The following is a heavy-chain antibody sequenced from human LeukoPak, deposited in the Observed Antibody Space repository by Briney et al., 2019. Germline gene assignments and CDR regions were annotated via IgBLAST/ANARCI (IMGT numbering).Heavy chain of an antibody. D-gene: IGHD3-22*01. V-gene: IGHV4-38-2*01. CDR2: IYHSGST. Sequence: PSETLSLTCAVSIYSISSGYYCGWIRQPPGKGLEWIGNIYHSGSTYYNPSLKSRLTMSVDTSKNQFSLKLSSVTAADTAVYYCARVGSCDSSGYYYFDYWGQGTLVTVSS. CDR3: ARVGSCDSSGYYYFDY. J-gene: IGHJ4*02. CDR1: IYSISSGYY.